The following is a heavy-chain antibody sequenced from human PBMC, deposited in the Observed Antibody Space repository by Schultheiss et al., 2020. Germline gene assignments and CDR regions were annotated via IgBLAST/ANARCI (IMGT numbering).Heavy chain of an antibody. D-gene: IGHD6-19*01. CDR3: ARDFDSSGFDY. CDR2: IKSKTDGGTT. J-gene: IGHJ4*02. Sequence: GGSLRLSCAASGFTFSNAWMSWVRQAPGKGLEWVGRIKSKTDGGTTDYAAPVKGRFTISRDDSKNTLYLQMNSLKTEDTAVYYCARDFDSSGFDYWGQGTLVTVAS. CDR1: GFTFSNAW. V-gene: IGHV3-15*01.